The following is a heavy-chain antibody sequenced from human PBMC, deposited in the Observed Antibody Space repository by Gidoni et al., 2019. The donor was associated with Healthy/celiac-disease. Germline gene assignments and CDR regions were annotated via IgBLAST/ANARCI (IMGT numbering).Heavy chain of an antibody. D-gene: IGHD2-2*01. J-gene: IGHJ4*02. CDR2: INPTSGGT. CDR1: GDTFTGNY. CDR3: ARGPYCSSTSCSLFDY. V-gene: IGHV1-2*02. Sequence: QVQLVQAGAEVKKPGSAVKVACKAAGDTFTGNYMHWVRQALGQGLEWMVWINPTSGGTIYAQKFPGRVTMTRDTSISTAYMELSRLRSDDTAVYYCARGPYCSSTSCSLFDYWGQGTLVTVSS.